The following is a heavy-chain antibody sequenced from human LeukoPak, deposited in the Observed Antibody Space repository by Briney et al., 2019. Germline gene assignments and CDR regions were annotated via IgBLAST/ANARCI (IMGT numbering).Heavy chain of an antibody. CDR2: VDYRERT. CDR3: ANYVSGTMRDY. D-gene: IGHD3-16*01. CDR1: GGSITTSGHY. Sequence: SETLSLTCTVSGGSITTSGHYWGWIRQPPGKGLEWIGSVDYRERTTYNPSLKSRVTISADTSRNQFSLKLGSVTATGTAVYYCANYVSGTMRDYWGQGTLVTVSS. J-gene: IGHJ4*02. V-gene: IGHV4-39*01.